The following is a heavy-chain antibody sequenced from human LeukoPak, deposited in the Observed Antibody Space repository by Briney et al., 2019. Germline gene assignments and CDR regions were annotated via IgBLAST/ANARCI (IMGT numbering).Heavy chain of an antibody. V-gene: IGHV1-69*13. Sequence: SVTVSCKASGGTFSSYAISWVRQAPGQGLEWMGGIIPILGTANYAQKFQGRVTITADESTSTAYMELSSLRSEDTAVYYCATKRGYSYGSPHWGQGTLVTVSS. CDR1: GGTFSSYA. CDR3: ATKRGYSYGSPH. CDR2: IIPILGTA. D-gene: IGHD5-18*01. J-gene: IGHJ4*02.